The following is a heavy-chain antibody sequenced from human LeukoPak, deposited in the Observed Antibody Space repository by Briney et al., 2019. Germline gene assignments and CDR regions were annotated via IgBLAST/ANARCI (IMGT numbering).Heavy chain of an antibody. J-gene: IGHJ4*02. V-gene: IGHV3-30*04. CDR1: GFTFNRHA. CDR2: TSYDGSRQ. Sequence: GGSLRLSCEASGFTFNRHAMHWVRQTPDKGLEWLVVTSYDGSRQYYADFVRGRFTVSRENSKNTVFLQMNSLRVDDTAVYYCARDWSEGSGSYIDYWGQGALVTVSS. D-gene: IGHD3-10*01. CDR3: ARDWSEGSGSYIDY.